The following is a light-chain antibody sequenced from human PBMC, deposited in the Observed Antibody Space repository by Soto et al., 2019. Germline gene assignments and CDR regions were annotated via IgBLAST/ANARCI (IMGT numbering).Light chain of an antibody. Sequence: QSALTQPPSASGSPGQSVAISCTGTSSDVGGYHYVSWYQQHPGKAPKLMIYEVNKRPSGVPDRFSGSKSGNTASLTVSGLHAEDEADYYCSSYAGSSNVFGTGTKLTVL. CDR2: EVN. CDR3: SSYAGSSNV. CDR1: SSDVGGYHY. V-gene: IGLV2-8*01. J-gene: IGLJ1*01.